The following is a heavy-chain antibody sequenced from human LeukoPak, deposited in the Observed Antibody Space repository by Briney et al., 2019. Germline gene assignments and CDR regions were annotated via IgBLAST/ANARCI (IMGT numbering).Heavy chain of an antibody. J-gene: IGHJ4*02. D-gene: IGHD6-25*01. CDR3: ARGSDPPVLYYFDY. Sequence: ASVTVSFKPSGYTFNDYYMHWVRQAPGQGREGMGWINPNSGGTNYAQKFQGRVTMTRDTSISTAYMELSRLRSDDTAVYYCARGSDPPVLYYFDYWGQGTLVTVSS. CDR2: INPNSGGT. V-gene: IGHV1-2*02. CDR1: GYTFNDYY.